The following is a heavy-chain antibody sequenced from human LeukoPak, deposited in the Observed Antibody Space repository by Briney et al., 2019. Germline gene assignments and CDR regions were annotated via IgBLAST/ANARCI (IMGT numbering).Heavy chain of an antibody. D-gene: IGHD2-15*01. CDR2: ISGTGTNR. V-gene: IGHV3-23*01. Sequence: GGSLRLSCAASGFAFCVRQAPGKGLAWVSGISGTGTNREYADSMKCRFIISRDNAKDTLFLQMNSLRAEDTATYFCVKGSRPVIAANYFDSWGQGVRVIVSS. CDR1: GFAF. J-gene: IGHJ4*02. CDR3: VKGSRPVIAANYFDS.